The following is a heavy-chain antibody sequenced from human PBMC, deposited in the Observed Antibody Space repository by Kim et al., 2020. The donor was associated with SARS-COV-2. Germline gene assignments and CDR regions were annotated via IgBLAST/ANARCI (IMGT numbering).Heavy chain of an antibody. V-gene: IGHV1-69*13. Sequence: SVKVSCKASGGTFSSYAISWVRQAPGQGLEWMGGIIPIFGTANYAQKFQGRVTITADESTSTAYMELSSLRSEDTAVYYCARGVRYYGSGSYYGYYYYGMDVWGQGTTVTVSS. CDR1: GGTFSSYA. CDR2: IIPIFGTA. CDR3: ARGVRYYGSGSYYGYYYYGMDV. D-gene: IGHD3-10*01. J-gene: IGHJ6*02.